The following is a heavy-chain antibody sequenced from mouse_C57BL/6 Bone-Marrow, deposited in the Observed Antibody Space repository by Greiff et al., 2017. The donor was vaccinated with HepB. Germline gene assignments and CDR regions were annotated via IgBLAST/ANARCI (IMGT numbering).Heavy chain of an antibody. CDR3: VKAVSSGSSYTWFAY. J-gene: IGHJ3*01. CDR2: IRNKANGYAT. D-gene: IGHD1-1*01. CDR1: GFTFNDYH. Sequence: ASGFTFNDYHMSWVRQPPGKAPEWLALIRNKANGYATEYTASVKGRFTISRDNSQNILYLQMNTLRAEDSATYYCVKAVSSGSSYTWFAYWGQGTLVTVSA. V-gene: IGHV7-4*01.